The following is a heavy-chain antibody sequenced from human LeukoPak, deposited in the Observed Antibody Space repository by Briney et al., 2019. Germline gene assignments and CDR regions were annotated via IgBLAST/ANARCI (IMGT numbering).Heavy chain of an antibody. V-gene: IGHV4-39*01. Sequence: PSETLSLTCTVSGGSISSSSYYWGWIRQPPGKGLEWIGSIYYSGSTYYNPSLKSRVTISVDTSKNQFSLKLSSVTAADTAVYYCARLSKGANVLVGYAIRRGGFDYWGQGTLVTVSS. CDR2: IYYSGST. J-gene: IGHJ4*02. CDR3: ARLSKGANVLVGYAIRRGGFDY. D-gene: IGHD2-8*02. CDR1: GGSISSSSYY.